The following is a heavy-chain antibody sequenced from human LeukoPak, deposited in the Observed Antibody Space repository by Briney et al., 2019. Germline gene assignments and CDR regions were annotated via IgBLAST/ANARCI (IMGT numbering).Heavy chain of an antibody. CDR3: ASIIGYCSG. CDR1: GGSFSGYY. D-gene: IGHD2-15*01. CDR2: INHSGSA. V-gene: IGHV4-34*01. Sequence: SETLSLTCAVYGGSFSGYYWSWIRQPPGKGLEWIGEINHSGSANYNPSLKSRVTISVDTSKNQFSLKLSSVTAADTAVYYCASIIGYCSGWGQGTLVTVSS. J-gene: IGHJ4*02.